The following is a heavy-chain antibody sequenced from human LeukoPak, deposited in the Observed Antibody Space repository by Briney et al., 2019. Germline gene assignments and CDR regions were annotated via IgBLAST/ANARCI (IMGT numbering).Heavy chain of an antibody. V-gene: IGHV4-39*07. J-gene: IGHJ6*03. CDR3: ARDYYYYYMDV. CDR2: VYYRGST. CDR1: GGSISSSSYY. Sequence: SETLSLTCTVSGGSISSSSYYWGWIRQPPGRGLEWIGSVYYRGSTYYNPSLKSRVTMSVDTSKNQFSLKLSSVTAADTAVYFCARDYYYYYMDVWGKGTTVTVSS.